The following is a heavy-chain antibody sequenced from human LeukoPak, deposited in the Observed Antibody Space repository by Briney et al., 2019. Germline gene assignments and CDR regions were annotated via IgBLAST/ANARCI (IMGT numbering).Heavy chain of an antibody. V-gene: IGHV1-2*02. CDR3: ARTYCSSTSCYVNWFDP. CDR1: GYTFTGYY. J-gene: IGHJ5*02. CDR2: INPNSGGT. D-gene: IGHD2-2*01. Sequence: ASVKVSCKASGYTFTGYYMHWVRQATGQGLEWMGWINPNSGGTNYAHKFQGRVTMTRDTSISTAYMELSRLRSDDTAVYYCARTYCSSTSCYVNWFDPWGQGTLVTVSS.